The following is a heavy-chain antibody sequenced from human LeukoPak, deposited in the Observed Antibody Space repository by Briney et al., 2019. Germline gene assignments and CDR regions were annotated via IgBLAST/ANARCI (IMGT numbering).Heavy chain of an antibody. CDR2: IYHSGST. Sequence: SESLSLTCTVSGYSISSGYYWGWIRQPPGKGLEWIGSIYHSGSTYYNPSLKSRVTISVDTSKNQFSLKLSSVTAADTAVYYCAIRGGYSGSYYFDYWGQGTLVTVSS. J-gene: IGHJ4*02. V-gene: IGHV4-38-2*02. CDR1: GYSISSGYY. D-gene: IGHD1-26*01. CDR3: AIRGGYSGSYYFDY.